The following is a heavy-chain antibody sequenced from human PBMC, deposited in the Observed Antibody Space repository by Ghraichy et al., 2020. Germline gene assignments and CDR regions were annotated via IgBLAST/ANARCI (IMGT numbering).Heavy chain of an antibody. Sequence: SLRLSCAASGFTFDDYAMHWVRQAPGKGLEWVSGISWNSGSIGYADSVKGRFTISRDNAKNSLYLQMNSLRAEDTALYYCAKDIIAAAGPYYYYYGMDVWGQGTTVTVSS. J-gene: IGHJ6*02. CDR3: AKDIIAAAGPYYYYYGMDV. D-gene: IGHD6-13*01. CDR1: GFTFDDYA. V-gene: IGHV3-9*01. CDR2: ISWNSGSI.